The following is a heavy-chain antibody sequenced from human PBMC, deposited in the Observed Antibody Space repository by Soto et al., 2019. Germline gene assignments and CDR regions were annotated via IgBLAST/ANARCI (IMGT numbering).Heavy chain of an antibody. D-gene: IGHD2-15*01. CDR3: ARDHTEYCSGGSCYWFDP. CDR1: GFPFTRYV. J-gene: IGHJ5*02. CDR2: IWYDGSNK. Sequence: GVSLRLSFGSSGFPFTRYVMHRARQAPGKGLEWVAVIWYDGSNKYYADSVKGRFTISRDNSKNTLYLQMNSLRAEDTAVYYCARDHTEYCSGGSCYWFDPWGQGP. V-gene: IGHV3-33*01.